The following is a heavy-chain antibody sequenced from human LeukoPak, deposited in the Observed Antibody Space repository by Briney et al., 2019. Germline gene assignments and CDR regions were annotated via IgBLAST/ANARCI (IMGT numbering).Heavy chain of an antibody. CDR1: GGTFSSYA. V-gene: IGHV1-69*06. D-gene: IGHD5-12*01. CDR3: ARSGYSGYDCWFDP. CDR2: IIPIFGTA. J-gene: IGHJ5*02. Sequence: GASVKVSCKASGGTFSSYAISWVRQAPGQGLEWMGGIIPIFGTANYAQKFQGRVTITADKSTSTAYMELSSLRSEDTAVYYCARSGYSGYDCWFDPWGQGTLVTVSS.